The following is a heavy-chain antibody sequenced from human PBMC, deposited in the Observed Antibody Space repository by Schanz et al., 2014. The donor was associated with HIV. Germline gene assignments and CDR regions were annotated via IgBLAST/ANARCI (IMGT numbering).Heavy chain of an antibody. CDR3: ARGECDFWSGYCPHFHYFDLDV. CDR2: FITIFRTA. D-gene: IGHD3-3*01. Sequence: QVQLVQSGAEVRKPGSSVKVSCKASGGTFGSYAISWVRQAPGQGLEWMGGFITIFRTANYAQKFQDRVTITADETTSTAYMELSSLRSEDTAVYYCARGECDFWSGYCPHFHYFDLDVWGPGTSVTVSS. V-gene: IGHV1-69*01. CDR1: GGTFGSYA. J-gene: IGHJ6*02.